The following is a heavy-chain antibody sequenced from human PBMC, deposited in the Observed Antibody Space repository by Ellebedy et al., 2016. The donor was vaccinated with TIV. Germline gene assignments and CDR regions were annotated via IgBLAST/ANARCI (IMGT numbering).Heavy chain of an antibody. CDR1: GDSMDDHF. Sequence: SETLSLXXTVSGDSMDDHFWSWIRQPPGKGLEWIGYIYYSGSTKYNPSLKSRVTKSVDTSKNQFSLKLSSVTAADTAVYYCARGGDYTYWYFDLWGRGTLVTVSS. D-gene: IGHD4-17*01. V-gene: IGHV4-59*11. CDR3: ARGGDYTYWYFDL. J-gene: IGHJ2*01. CDR2: IYYSGST.